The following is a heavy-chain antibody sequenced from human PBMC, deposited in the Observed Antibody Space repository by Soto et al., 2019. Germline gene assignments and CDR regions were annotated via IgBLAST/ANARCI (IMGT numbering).Heavy chain of an antibody. CDR2: ISWNSGSI. Sequence: GGSLRLSCAASGFPFDDYAMHWVRQAPGKGLEWVSGISWNSGSIGYADSVKGRFTISRDNAKNSLYLQMKSLRAEDTVLYYWAKDRWRGPGIYNDFWSGYYNYYYMAVWGKGPTVPVS. CDR3: AKDRWRGPGIYNDFWSGYYNYYYMAV. J-gene: IGHJ6*03. D-gene: IGHD3-3*01. V-gene: IGHV3-9*01. CDR1: GFPFDDYA.